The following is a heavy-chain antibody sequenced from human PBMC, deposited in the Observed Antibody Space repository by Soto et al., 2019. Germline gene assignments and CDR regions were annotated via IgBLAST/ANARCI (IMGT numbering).Heavy chain of an antibody. CDR2: IIPILGIA. D-gene: IGHD6-13*01. V-gene: IGHV1-69*02. J-gene: IGHJ4*02. CDR1: RGTFSSST. CDR3: ASSAAGPDY. Sequence: QVQLVQYGAEVKKPGSSVKVSCKASRGTFSSSTISWVRQAPGQGLEWMGRIIPILGIANYAQKFNGRVTITADNSASTAYMALSSLRSEDTAVYSCASSAAGPDYWGQGTLVTVSS.